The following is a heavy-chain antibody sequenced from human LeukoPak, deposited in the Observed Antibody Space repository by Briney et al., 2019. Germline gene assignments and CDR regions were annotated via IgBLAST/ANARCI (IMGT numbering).Heavy chain of an antibody. J-gene: IGHJ4*02. V-gene: IGHV3-30*02. CDR1: GFTFSSYG. CDR3: AGHFGAWHYFDY. Sequence: PGGSLRLSCIASGFTFSSYGMYWVRQAPGKGLEWVAFIRFDETNKYYADSVKGRFTISRDNSKNTLYLQMNSLRAEDTAVYYCAGHFGAWHYFDYWGQGTLVTVSS. D-gene: IGHD3-3*01. CDR2: IRFDETNK.